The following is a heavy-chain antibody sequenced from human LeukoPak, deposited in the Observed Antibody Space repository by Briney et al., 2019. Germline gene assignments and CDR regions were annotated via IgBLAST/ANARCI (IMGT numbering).Heavy chain of an antibody. Sequence: ASVKVSCKASGYTFTSYYMHWVRQAPGQGLEWMGIINPSGGSTSYAQKFQGRVTMTRDTSTSTVYMELSSLRSEDTAVYYCASESPYCGGDCYSGWFDPWGQGTLSPSPQ. CDR2: INPSGGST. J-gene: IGHJ5*02. CDR1: GYTFTSYY. CDR3: ASESPYCGGDCYSGWFDP. V-gene: IGHV1-46*01. D-gene: IGHD2-21*02.